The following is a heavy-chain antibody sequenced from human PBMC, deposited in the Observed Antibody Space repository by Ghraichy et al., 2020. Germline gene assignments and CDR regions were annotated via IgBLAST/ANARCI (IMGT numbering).Heavy chain of an antibody. V-gene: IGHV3-53*01. CDR3: ARELRVYGMDV. Sequence: GGSLRLSCAASGFTVSTNYMSWVRQAPGKGLEWVSVIYSGGNTKYADSVKGRFTISRDNSKNTLYLQMNSLRVEDTAVYYCARELRVYGMDVWGQGTTVTVSS. CDR2: IYSGGNT. D-gene: IGHD4-17*01. CDR1: GFTVSTNY. J-gene: IGHJ6*02.